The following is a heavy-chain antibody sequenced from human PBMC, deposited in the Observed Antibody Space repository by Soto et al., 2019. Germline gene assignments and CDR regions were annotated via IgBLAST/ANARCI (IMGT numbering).Heavy chain of an antibody. V-gene: IGHV4-59*01. CDR3: ARTPDI. CDR2: IYNSGST. CDR1: GGSISSYY. Sequence: SETLSLTCTFSGGSISSYYWSWIRQPPGKGLEWIGYIYNSGSTDYNPSLKSRVTISVDTSKNQFSLKLSSVTAADTAVYYCARTPDIWGQGTMVTVSS. J-gene: IGHJ3*02.